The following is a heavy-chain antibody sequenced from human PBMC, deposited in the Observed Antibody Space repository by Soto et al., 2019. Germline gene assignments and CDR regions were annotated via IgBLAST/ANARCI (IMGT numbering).Heavy chain of an antibody. Sequence: QVQLVQSGAEVKKPGASVKVSCKASGYTFTSYGISWVRQAPGQGLEWMGWISAYNGNTKYAQKLQGRVTMTTDTSTSKACMELRSLRSEDTAVYYCATDLAVALIDYWGQGTLVTVSS. CDR2: ISAYNGNT. D-gene: IGHD6-19*01. CDR1: GYTFTSYG. J-gene: IGHJ4*02. V-gene: IGHV1-18*01. CDR3: ATDLAVALIDY.